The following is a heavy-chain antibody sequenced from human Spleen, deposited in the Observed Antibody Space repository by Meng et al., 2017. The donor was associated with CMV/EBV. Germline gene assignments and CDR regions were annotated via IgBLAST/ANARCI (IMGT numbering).Heavy chain of an antibody. CDR2: IKSKVDGGTT. J-gene: IGHJ6*02. Sequence: GESLKISCTASGFTFTSAWMNWVRQAPGKGLEWVGRIKSKVDGGTTDYPAPVKGRFTISRDDSKNTLYLQLNSLQTEDTAVYFCTTGLFFDFWSGWGGMDVWGQGTTVTVSS. V-gene: IGHV3-15*01. CDR3: TTGLFFDFWSGWGGMDV. D-gene: IGHD3-3*01. CDR1: GFTFTSAW.